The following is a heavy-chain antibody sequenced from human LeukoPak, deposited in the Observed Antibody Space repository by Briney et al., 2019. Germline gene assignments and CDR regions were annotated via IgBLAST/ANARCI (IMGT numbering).Heavy chain of an antibody. CDR2: ISGSGGST. V-gene: IGHV3-23*01. D-gene: IGHD6-19*01. CDR1: GFTFSSYA. CDR3: AKSSRSGWSTEFDY. Sequence: GGSLRLSCAASGFTFSSYAMSWVCQAPGKGLEWVSAISGSGGSTYYADSVKGRFTISRDNSKSTLYLQMNSLRAEDTAVYYYAKSSRSGWSTEFDYWGQGTLVTVSS. J-gene: IGHJ4*02.